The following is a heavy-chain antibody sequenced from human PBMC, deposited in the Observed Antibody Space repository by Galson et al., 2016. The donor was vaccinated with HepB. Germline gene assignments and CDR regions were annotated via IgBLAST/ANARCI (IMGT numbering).Heavy chain of an antibody. CDR3: AKEADDTFPQFDS. Sequence: SLRLSCAASGFNFAHFTMHWVRQFPGGGLEWLSLINRYGDITYVDPARGRFTISRDNSKNSLYLQMNSLRTEDTALYYCAKEADDTFPQFDSWGRGTLVTVSS. D-gene: IGHD2/OR15-2a*01. J-gene: IGHJ4*02. CDR2: INRYGDIT. V-gene: IGHV3-43*01. CDR1: GFNFAHFT.